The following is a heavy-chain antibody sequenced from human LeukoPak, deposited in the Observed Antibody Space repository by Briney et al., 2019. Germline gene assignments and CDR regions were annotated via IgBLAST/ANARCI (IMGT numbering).Heavy chain of an antibody. CDR1: GFSLSTSGMC. CDR2: IDWDDDK. V-gene: IGHV2-70*11. D-gene: IGHD3-10*01. Sequence: SGPTLVYPTQTLTLTCTFSGFSLSTSGMCVSWIRQPPGKALEWLARIDWDDDKYYSTSLKTRLTISKDTSKNQVVLTMTNMDPVDTATYYCARIPLYGSRDDAFDIWGQGTMVTVSS. CDR3: ARIPLYGSRDDAFDI. J-gene: IGHJ3*02.